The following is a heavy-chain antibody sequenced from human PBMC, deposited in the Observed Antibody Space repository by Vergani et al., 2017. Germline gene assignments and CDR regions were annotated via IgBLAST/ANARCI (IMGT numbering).Heavy chain of an antibody. V-gene: IGHV4-61*02. J-gene: IGHJ4*02. Sequence: QVQLQQWGAGLLTPSETLSLTCAVYGGSISSGSYYWSCIRQPAGKGLEWIGRIYTSGSTNYNPSLKSRVTISVDTSKNQFSLKLSSVTAADTAVYYCARATKWLIDYWGQGTLVTVSS. D-gene: IGHD3-22*01. CDR3: ARATKWLIDY. CDR1: GGSISSGSYY. CDR2: IYTSGST.